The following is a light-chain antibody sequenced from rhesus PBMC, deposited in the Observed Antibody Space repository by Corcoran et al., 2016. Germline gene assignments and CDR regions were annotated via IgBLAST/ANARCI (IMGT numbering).Light chain of an antibody. CDR1: KDISIY. Sequence: DIQVTQSPSSLSASVGDRVTTTGRASKDISIYLNWYQKKIGKPPKGVIYGASILESGVPSWFSGSGSGTEFTLTISSLQPDDVATYYCLQYNSDPYTFGPGTKLDI. CDR2: GAS. CDR3: LQYNSDPYT. V-gene: IGKV1-43*02. J-gene: IGKJ3*01.